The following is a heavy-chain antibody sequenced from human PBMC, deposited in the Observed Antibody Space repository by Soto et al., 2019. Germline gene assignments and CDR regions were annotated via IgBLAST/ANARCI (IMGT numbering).Heavy chain of an antibody. J-gene: IGHJ2*01. CDR2: ISYEGSTT. CDR1: GFTLSTYA. V-gene: IGHV3-30-3*01. Sequence: QVQLVESGGGVVQPGRSLRLSCAASGFTLSTYAMHWVRQSPGTGLEWLAVISYEGSTTHYLDSVKGRFTISRDNSKNTLDRQMNSLRADDTSVYYCARGYYNLLTGFSCWYFDLGGRGTLVTVSS. CDR3: ARGYYNLLTGFSCWYFDL. D-gene: IGHD3-9*01.